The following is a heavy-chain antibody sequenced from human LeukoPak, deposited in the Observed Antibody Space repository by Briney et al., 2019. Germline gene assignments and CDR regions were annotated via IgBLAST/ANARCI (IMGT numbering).Heavy chain of an antibody. Sequence: SQTLSLTCAISGDSVSSNSGAWNWIRQSPSRGLEWLERTYYRSKWHNEYAVSLRSRITINPDTSKNQFSLQLNSVSPEDTAVYYCASGTAANGMDVWGQGTTVTVSS. CDR3: ASGTAANGMDV. D-gene: IGHD1-1*01. CDR1: GDSVSSNSGA. V-gene: IGHV6-1*01. J-gene: IGHJ6*02. CDR2: TYYRSKWHN.